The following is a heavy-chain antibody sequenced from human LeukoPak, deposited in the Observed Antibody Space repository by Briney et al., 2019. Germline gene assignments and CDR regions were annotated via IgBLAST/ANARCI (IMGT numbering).Heavy chain of an antibody. CDR1: GGSISSYY. D-gene: IGHD4-17*01. CDR3: ARGTRVYGDYEG. J-gene: IGHJ4*02. V-gene: IGHV4-59*01. Sequence: SETLSLTCTVSGGSISSYYWSWIRQPPGKGLEWIGYIYYSGSTNYNPSLKSRVTISVDTSKNQFSLKLSSVTAADSAVYHCARGTRVYGDYEGWGQGTLVTVSS. CDR2: IYYSGST.